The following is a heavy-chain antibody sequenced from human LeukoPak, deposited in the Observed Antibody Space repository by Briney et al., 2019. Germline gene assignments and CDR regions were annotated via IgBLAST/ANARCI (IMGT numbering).Heavy chain of an antibody. CDR1: GGSISSYY. D-gene: IGHD3-3*01. J-gene: IGHJ4*02. V-gene: IGHV4-59*08. Sequence: SETLSLTCTVSGGSISSYYWSWIRQPPGKGLEWIGYIYYSGSTNYNPSLKSRVTISVDTSKNQFSLKLSSVTAADTAVYYCARQPSYYDFWSGYSLYFDYWGQGTLVTVSS. CDR3: ARQPSYYDFWSGYSLYFDY. CDR2: IYYSGST.